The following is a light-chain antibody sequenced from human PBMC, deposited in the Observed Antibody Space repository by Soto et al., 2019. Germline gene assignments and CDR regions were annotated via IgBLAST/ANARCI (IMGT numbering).Light chain of an antibody. V-gene: IGKV3-15*01. CDR2: GAS. CDR3: QQYDNWPPYT. Sequence: EIVMTQSPATLSVSPGERATLSCRASQSVSSNLAWYQQKPGQAPRLLFYGASTRATGIPARFSGSGSGTAFTLTISSLQSEDFAVYYCQQYDNWPPYTFGQGTKLQIK. CDR1: QSVSSN. J-gene: IGKJ2*01.